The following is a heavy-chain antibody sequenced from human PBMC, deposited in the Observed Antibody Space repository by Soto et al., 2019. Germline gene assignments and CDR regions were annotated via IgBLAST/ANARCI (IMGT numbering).Heavy chain of an antibody. J-gene: IGHJ4*02. Sequence: GGSLRLSCAASGFTFSSYGMHWVRQAPGKGLEWVAVIWYDGSNKYYADSVKGRFTISRDNSKNTLYLQMNSLRAEDTAVYYCARDWVVGGSYQYYFDYWGQGTLVTVSS. V-gene: IGHV3-33*08. CDR1: GFTFSSYG. D-gene: IGHD1-26*01. CDR3: ARDWVVGGSYQYYFDY. CDR2: IWYDGSNK.